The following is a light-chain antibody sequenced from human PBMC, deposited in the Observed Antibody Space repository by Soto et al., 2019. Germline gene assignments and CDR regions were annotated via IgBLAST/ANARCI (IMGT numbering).Light chain of an antibody. CDR1: QSVSSSY. V-gene: IGKV3-20*01. J-gene: IGKJ2*01. CDR3: QQYGSSPRYT. CDR2: GAS. Sequence: EIVLTQSPGTLSLSPGERATLSCRASQSVSSSYLAWYQQKPGQAPGLLIYGASSRATGIPDRFSGSGSGTDFTLTISRLEPEDVAVYYCQQYGSSPRYTFGQGTNLEIK.